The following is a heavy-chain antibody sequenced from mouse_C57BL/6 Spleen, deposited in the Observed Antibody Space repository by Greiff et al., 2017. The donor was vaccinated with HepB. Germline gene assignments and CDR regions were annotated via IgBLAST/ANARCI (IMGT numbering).Heavy chain of an antibody. J-gene: IGHJ3*01. CDR1: GYTFTSYW. V-gene: IGHV1-69*01. D-gene: IGHD1-1*01. Sequence: VQLQQSGAELVMPGASVKLSCKASGYTFTSYWMHWVKQRPGQGLEWIGEIDPSDSYTNYNQKFKGKSTLTVDKSSSTAYMQRSSLTSEDSAVYYCARREDYSWFAYWGQGTLVTVSA. CDR2: IDPSDSYT. CDR3: ARREDYSWFAY.